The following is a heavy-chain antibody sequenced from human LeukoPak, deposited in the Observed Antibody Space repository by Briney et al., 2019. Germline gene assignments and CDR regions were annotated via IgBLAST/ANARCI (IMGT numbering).Heavy chain of an antibody. V-gene: IGHV3-23*01. CDR3: ATGATWLTCDY. Sequence: GGSLRLSCAASGFTFSSYVMSWVRQAPGTGLEWVSGINGSGGTAFYVDSVKGRFTISRDNSKNPLYVQMNSLRAEDTAVYYCATGATWLTCDYWGQGTLVTVSS. D-gene: IGHD1-26*01. J-gene: IGHJ4*02. CDR2: INGSGGTA. CDR1: GFTFSSYV.